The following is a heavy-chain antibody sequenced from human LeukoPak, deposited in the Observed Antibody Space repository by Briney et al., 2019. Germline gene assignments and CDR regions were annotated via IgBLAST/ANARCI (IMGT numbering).Heavy chain of an antibody. CDR3: AREVDSGWARSRTTTML. Sequence: ASVKVSCKTSGCSENFYGITWVRQVAGQGLEWMGWISAQHGQTEYAPNSQDRVTMTTDTYTNTAYMELSSLRSEDTAVYYCAREVDSGWARSRTTTMLWGQGTLVTVSS. J-gene: IGHJ4*02. CDR1: GCSENFYG. V-gene: IGHV1-18*01. CDR2: ISAQHGQT. D-gene: IGHD6-19*01.